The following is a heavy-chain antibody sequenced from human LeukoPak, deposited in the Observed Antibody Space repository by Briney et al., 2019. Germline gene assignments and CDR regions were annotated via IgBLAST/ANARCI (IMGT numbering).Heavy chain of an antibody. CDR3: ARHIRQGGWWDSNYYYYGMDV. CDR1: GFTFSSYW. D-gene: IGHD2-8*02. CDR2: IKQDGSEK. Sequence: PGGSLRLSCAASGFTFSSYWMSWVRQAPGKGLEWVANIKQDGSEKYYVDSVKGRFTISRDNAKNSLYLQMNSLRAEDTAVYYCARHIRQGGWWDSNYYYYGMDVWGQGTTVTVSS. J-gene: IGHJ6*02. V-gene: IGHV3-7*01.